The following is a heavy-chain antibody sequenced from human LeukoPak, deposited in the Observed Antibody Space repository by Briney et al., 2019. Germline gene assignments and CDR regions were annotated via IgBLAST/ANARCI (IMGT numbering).Heavy chain of an antibody. CDR1: DYTFISYC. Sequence: ASVKVSCKASDYTFISYCISWVRQAPGQGLEWMGWINPYNGNTNYVQKLQGRVTMTTETSTSTAYMELRSLRSDDTAVYYCARVAAADYFDYWGQGTLVTVSS. V-gene: IGHV1-18*01. J-gene: IGHJ4*02. D-gene: IGHD6-13*01. CDR3: ARVAAADYFDY. CDR2: INPYNGNT.